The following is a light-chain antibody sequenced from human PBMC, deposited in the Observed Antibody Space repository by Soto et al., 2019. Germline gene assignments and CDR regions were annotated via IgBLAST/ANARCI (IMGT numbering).Light chain of an antibody. Sequence: QSVLTQPASASGTPGQRVTISCSGSSSNIGSNYVNWYQHLPGTAPKLLIYSNNQRPSGVPDRFSGSKSDTSASLAVSGLQSEDEADYYCSAWDDSLNGRVFAGGTKLTVL. CDR1: SSNIGSNY. CDR2: SNN. J-gene: IGLJ2*01. V-gene: IGLV1-44*01. CDR3: SAWDDSLNGRV.